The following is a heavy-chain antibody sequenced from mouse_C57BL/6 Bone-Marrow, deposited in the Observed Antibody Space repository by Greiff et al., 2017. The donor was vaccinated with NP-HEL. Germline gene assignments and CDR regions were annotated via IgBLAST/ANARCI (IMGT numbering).Heavy chain of an antibody. Sequence: VKLQQPGAELVMPGASVKLSCKASGYTFTSYWMHWVKQRPGQGLEWIGEIDPSDSYTNYNQKFKGKSTLTVDKSSSTAYMQLSSLTSEDSAVYYCAREKWLRLAMDYWGQGTSVTVSS. CDR3: AREKWLRLAMDY. CDR1: GYTFTSYW. D-gene: IGHD2-2*01. CDR2: IDPSDSYT. J-gene: IGHJ4*01. V-gene: IGHV1-69*01.